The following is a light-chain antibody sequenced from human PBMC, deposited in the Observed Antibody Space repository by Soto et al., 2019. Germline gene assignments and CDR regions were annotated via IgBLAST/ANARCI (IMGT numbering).Light chain of an antibody. CDR2: DVY. V-gene: IGLV2-14*03. Sequence: QSYLTQPASVSGSPGQSIAISCIGVRTDGDGHDYVSWYQQHPGQAPQLIIYDVYNRPSGVSDRFSGSKSGNTASLVISGLQAEDEAYYFCTSYTASSPFYVFGAGTKLTVL. CDR3: TSYTASSPFYV. CDR1: RTDGDGHDY. J-gene: IGLJ1*01.